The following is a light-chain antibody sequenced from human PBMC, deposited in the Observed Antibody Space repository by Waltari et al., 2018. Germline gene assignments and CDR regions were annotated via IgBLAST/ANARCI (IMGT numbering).Light chain of an antibody. CDR2: WAS. J-gene: IGKJ2*01. Sequence: DIVMTQSPDSLAVSLGERATINCKSSQSVLYSSNNKNYLAWYQQNTGQPPKLLIYWASTRESGVPDRFSGSGSETDFTLTVSSLQAEDVAVYYCQQYYSTPTFGQGTKLEIK. V-gene: IGKV4-1*01. CDR1: QSVLYSSNNKNY. CDR3: QQYYSTPT.